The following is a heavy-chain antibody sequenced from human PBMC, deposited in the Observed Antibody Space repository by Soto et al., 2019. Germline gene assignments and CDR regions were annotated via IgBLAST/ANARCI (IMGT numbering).Heavy chain of an antibody. CDR1: GYSLTNIW. D-gene: IGHD6-19*01. J-gene: IGHJ3*01. V-gene: IGHV5-10-1*01. CDR3: ASGGDASGHNAFDV. Sequence: GESLKIACNGSGYSLTNIWIHWVLQMPGQGREWIWRIYPGDSVTTYNPSFQGHVTISPDTSISTPSLLWLSLRDPDPANHHWASGGDASGHNAFDVWGLGTIVTVSS. CDR2: IYPGDSVT.